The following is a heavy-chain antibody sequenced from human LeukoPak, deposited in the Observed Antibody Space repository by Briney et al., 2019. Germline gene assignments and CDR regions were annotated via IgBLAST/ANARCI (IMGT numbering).Heavy chain of an antibody. J-gene: IGHJ6*03. Sequence: SETLPLTCAVYGGSFSGYYWSWIRQTPEKGLEWIGEINHSGSTNYNPSLKSRVTISVDTSKNQFSLNLSSVTAADTAVFYCARTKGDFWSGYFSYYYMDVWGKGTTVTVSS. CDR1: GGSFSGYY. CDR3: ARTKGDFWSGYFSYYYMDV. CDR2: INHSGST. V-gene: IGHV4-34*01. D-gene: IGHD3-3*01.